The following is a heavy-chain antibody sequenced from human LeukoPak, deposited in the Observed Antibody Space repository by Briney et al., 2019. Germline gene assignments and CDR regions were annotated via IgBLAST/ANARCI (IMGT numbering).Heavy chain of an antibody. J-gene: IGHJ5*02. CDR3: AKGTLGT. D-gene: IGHD7-27*01. CDR1: GFTFDDYA. CDR2: ISWNSGSI. Sequence: GGSLRLSCAASGFTFDDYAMHWVRQAPGKGLEWVSGISWNSGSIGYADSVKGRFTISRDNSKNTLYLQLNSLRADDTAVYYCAKGTLGTWGQGTLVTVSS. V-gene: IGHV3-9*01.